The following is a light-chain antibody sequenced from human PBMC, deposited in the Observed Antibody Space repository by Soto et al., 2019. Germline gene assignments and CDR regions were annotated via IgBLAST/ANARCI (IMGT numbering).Light chain of an antibody. CDR3: LLYYSGPRV. Sequence: QTVATQEPSLNVSPGGTVTLTCGSSTGAVTSAHYPYWFQQKPGQAPRTLIYDTNKKHSWTPARFSGSLLGGKAALTLSGAQTDDEADYYCLLYYSGPRVFGGGTKLTVL. V-gene: IGLV7-46*01. CDR1: TGAVTSAHY. J-gene: IGLJ3*02. CDR2: DTN.